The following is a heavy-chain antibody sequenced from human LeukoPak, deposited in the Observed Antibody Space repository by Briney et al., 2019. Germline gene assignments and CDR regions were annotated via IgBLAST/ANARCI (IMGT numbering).Heavy chain of an antibody. CDR1: GGSISSSSYY. CDR3: ARFTGVLFV. Sequence: PSETLSLTCTVSGGSISSSSYYWGWIRQPPGKGLEWIGSIYYSGSTYYNPSLKSRVTISVDTSKNQFSLKLSSVTAADTAVYYCARFTGVLFVWGQGTLVTVSS. J-gene: IGHJ4*02. V-gene: IGHV4-39*07. D-gene: IGHD1-14*01. CDR2: IYYSGST.